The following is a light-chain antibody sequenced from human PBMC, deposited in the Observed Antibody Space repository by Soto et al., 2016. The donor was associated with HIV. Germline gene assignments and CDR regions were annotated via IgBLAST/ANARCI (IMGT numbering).Light chain of an antibody. Sequence: DIQMTQSPSTLSASVGDRVTIACRASQSISGWLAWYQQKPGKAPKLLIYKASTLESGSHPGSAAVDLGQSSLSPSTACSLMILLTFYCQQYNSYPLTFGRRDQGGD. V-gene: IGKV1-5*03. CDR1: QSISGW. CDR3: QQYNSYPLT. CDR2: KAS. J-gene: IGKJ4*01.